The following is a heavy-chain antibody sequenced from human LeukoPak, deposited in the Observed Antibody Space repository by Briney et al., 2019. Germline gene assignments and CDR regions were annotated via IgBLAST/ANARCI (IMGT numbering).Heavy chain of an antibody. Sequence: GGSLRLSCAASGFTYSYYWMSWVRQAPGKGLEWVANIKPDGSDKFYVVSVRGRFTISRDNARNSAYLQMNSLRAEDTALYYCAREKAATGFFDYWGQGTLVTVSS. CDR3: AREKAATGFFDY. V-gene: IGHV3-7*05. CDR2: IKPDGSDK. CDR1: GFTYSYYW. D-gene: IGHD6-13*01. J-gene: IGHJ4*02.